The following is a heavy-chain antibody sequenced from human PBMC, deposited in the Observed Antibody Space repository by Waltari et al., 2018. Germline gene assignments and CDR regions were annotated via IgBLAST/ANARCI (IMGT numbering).Heavy chain of an antibody. D-gene: IGHD6-19*01. CDR2: VYSSVGT. Sequence: QVQLQESGPGLVKPSQTLSLTCTVSGGSIRSRSYYWSWVRQPPGKGLGWIGYVYSSVGTDYNPSLMTRVDISKHTSTNQFSLKLTSVTAADTAVYYCARVTAVTGTGGMDVWGQGTTVIVSS. CDR1: GGSIRSRSYY. CDR3: ARVTAVTGTGGMDV. J-gene: IGHJ6*02. V-gene: IGHV4-30-4*01.